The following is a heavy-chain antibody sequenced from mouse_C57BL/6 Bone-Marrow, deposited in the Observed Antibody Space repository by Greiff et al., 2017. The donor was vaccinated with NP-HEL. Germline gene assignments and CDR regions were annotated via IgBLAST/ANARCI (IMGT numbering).Heavy chain of an antibody. CDR1: GYAFSSYW. CDR3: ARMGGSSPGAMDY. Sequence: LVESGASVKISCKASGYAFSSYWMNWVKQRPGKGLEWIGQIYPGDGDTNYNGKFKGKATLTADKSSSTAYMQLSSLTSEDSAVYFCARMGGSSPGAMDYWGQGTSVTVSS. V-gene: IGHV1-80*01. CDR2: IYPGDGDT. D-gene: IGHD1-1*01. J-gene: IGHJ4*01.